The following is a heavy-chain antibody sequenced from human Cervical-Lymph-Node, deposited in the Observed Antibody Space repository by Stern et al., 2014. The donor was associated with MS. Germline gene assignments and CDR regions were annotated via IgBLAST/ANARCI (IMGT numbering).Heavy chain of an antibody. CDR3: ARDDYYGSYGMDV. CDR1: GGTFISYT. CDR2: IIPILGIA. Sequence: QLGQSGAEVQKPGSSVKVSCKASGGTFISYTISWVRQAPGQGLEWMGRIIPILGIANYAQKFQGRVTITADKSTSTAYMELSSLRSEDTAVYYCARDDYYGSYGMDVWGQGTTVTVSS. V-gene: IGHV1-69*09. J-gene: IGHJ6*02. D-gene: IGHD3-10*01.